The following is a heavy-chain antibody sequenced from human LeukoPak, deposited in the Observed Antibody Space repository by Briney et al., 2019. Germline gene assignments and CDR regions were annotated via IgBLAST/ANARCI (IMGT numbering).Heavy chain of an antibody. V-gene: IGHV3-7*01. D-gene: IGHD2-8*01. CDR2: IKEDGSDK. CDR3: ARRTNHLAFDY. J-gene: IGHJ4*02. Sequence: GGSLRLSCAASGFTFSSYSMSWVRQAPGKGLEWVANIKEDGSDKYYVDSVKGRFTISKDNAKNSLFLQMNGLRAGDTAVYYCARRTNHLAFDYWGLGTLVTVSS. CDR1: GFTFSSYS.